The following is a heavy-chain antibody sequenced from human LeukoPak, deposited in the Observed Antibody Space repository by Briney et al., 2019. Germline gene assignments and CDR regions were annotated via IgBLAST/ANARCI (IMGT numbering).Heavy chain of an antibody. D-gene: IGHD3-22*01. Sequence: GGSLRLSCAACGFTFSSYWMHWLRQAPGKGLVWVSRINSDGSSTSYADSVKGRFTISRDNAKNTLYLQMNSLRAVYTCVYRSARHYYDSSGYYYNFGYWGQGTLVTVSS. CDR1: GFTFSSYW. V-gene: IGHV3-74*01. CDR3: ARHYYDSSGYYYNFGY. J-gene: IGHJ4*02. CDR2: INSDGSST.